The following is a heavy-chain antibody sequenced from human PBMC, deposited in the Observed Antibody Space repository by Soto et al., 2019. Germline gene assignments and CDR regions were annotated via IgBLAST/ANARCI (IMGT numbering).Heavy chain of an antibody. CDR3: ASLGYYDSSGYYEYYFDY. J-gene: IGHJ4*02. D-gene: IGHD3-22*01. Sequence: SETLSLTCTVSGGSISSYYWSWIRQPPGKGLEWIGYIYYSGSTNYNPSLKSRVTISVDTSKNQFSLKLGSVTAADTAVYYCASLGYYDSSGYYEYYFDYWGQGTLVTVSS. CDR1: GGSISSYY. V-gene: IGHV4-59*01. CDR2: IYYSGST.